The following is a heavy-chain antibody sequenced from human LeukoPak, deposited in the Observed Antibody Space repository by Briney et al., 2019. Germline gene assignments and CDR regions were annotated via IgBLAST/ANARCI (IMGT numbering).Heavy chain of an antibody. CDR2: IYHSGST. Sequence: NPSETLPLTCTVSGGSISSGGYYWSWIRQPPGKGLEWIGYIYHSGSTYYNPSLKSRVTISVDRSKNQSSLKLSSVTAADTAVYYCASFLDGEAFDIWGQGTMVTVSS. V-gene: IGHV4-30-2*01. D-gene: IGHD3-10*01. CDR3: ASFLDGEAFDI. CDR1: GGSISSGGYY. J-gene: IGHJ3*02.